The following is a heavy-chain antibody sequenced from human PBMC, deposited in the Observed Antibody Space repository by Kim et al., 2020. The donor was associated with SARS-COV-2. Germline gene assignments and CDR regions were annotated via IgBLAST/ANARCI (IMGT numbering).Heavy chain of an antibody. D-gene: IGHD2-2*01. CDR1: GGTFSSYA. CDR3: AREHIVVVPAALNWFDP. CDR2: IIPILGIA. J-gene: IGHJ5*02. Sequence: SVKVSCKASGGTFSSYAISWVRQAPGQGLEWMGRIIPILGIANYAQKFQGRVTITADKSTSTAYMELSSLRSEDTAVYYCAREHIVVVPAALNWFDPWGQGTLVTVSS. V-gene: IGHV1-69*04.